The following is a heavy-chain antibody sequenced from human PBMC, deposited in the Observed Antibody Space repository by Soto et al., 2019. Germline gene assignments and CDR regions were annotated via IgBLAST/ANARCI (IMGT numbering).Heavy chain of an antibody. CDR3: ARRVAAHPYFDF. J-gene: IGHJ4*02. CDR2: IFPGDSGT. D-gene: IGHD6-6*01. V-gene: IGHV5-51*01. Sequence: GESLKISCKGSGYIFANDWIAWVRQMPGKGLEWMGIIFPGDSGTRYSPSFQGQVTISADKSINTAYLQWSSLKASDTAVYYCARRVAAHPYFDFWGQGALVTSPQ. CDR1: GYIFANDW.